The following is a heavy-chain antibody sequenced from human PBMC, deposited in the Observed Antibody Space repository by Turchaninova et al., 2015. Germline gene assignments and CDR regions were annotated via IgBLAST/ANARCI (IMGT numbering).Heavy chain of an antibody. CDR3: TAXRPDXX. CDR1: GFTFSNAW. V-gene: IGHV3-15*01. CDR2: IKSKTDGXXT. Sequence: EVQLVESGGGLVKPGGSLRLSCAASGFTFSNAWMSWVGQAPGKGLEWVGRIKSKTDGXXTDXXXPVXXIFTXSRDEXXNTXXXQMNSLKXXXTAVYYCTAXRPDXXWGQGTLVTXSS. J-gene: IGHJ4*02. D-gene: IGHD1-14*01.